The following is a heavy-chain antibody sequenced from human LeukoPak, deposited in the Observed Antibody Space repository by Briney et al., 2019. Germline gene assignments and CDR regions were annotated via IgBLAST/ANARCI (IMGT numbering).Heavy chain of an antibody. CDR3: ARGDASMATGFNY. D-gene: IGHD6-6*01. CDR2: IYPGDSDT. CDR1: GFTFTNYW. V-gene: IGHV5-51*01. Sequence: GESLKTSCQTSGFTFTNYWIGWVRQLPGKGLELMGIIYPGDSDTKSSPSFRGQVTMSADKSTSTAYLQWGSLKASDTAMYFCARGDASMATGFNYWGQGTLVTVSS. J-gene: IGHJ4*01.